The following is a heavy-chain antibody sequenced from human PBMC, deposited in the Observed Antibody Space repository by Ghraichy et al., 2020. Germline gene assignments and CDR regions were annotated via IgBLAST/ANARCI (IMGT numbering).Heavy chain of an antibody. V-gene: IGHV1-18*01. Sequence: ASVKVSCKASGYTFTSYGISWVRQAPGQGLEGMGWISAYNGNTNYAQKLQGRVTMTTDTSTSTAYMELENLRSDDTAVYYWAREDIVVVPAATRGYYGMDVWGQGTTVTVSS. CDR2: ISAYNGNT. J-gene: IGHJ6*02. CDR1: GYTFTSYG. CDR3: AREDIVVVPAATRGYYGMDV. D-gene: IGHD2-2*01.